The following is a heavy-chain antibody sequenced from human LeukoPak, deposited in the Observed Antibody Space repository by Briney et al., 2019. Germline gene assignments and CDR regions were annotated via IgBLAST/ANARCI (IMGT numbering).Heavy chain of an antibody. Sequence: GGSLRLSCAASGFTFSSYAMHWVRQAPGKGLEWVAVISYDGSNKYYADSVKGRFTISRDNFKNTLYLQMNSLRAEDTAVYYCARSNYYGSGYYFDYWGQGTLVTVSS. J-gene: IGHJ4*02. V-gene: IGHV3-30*04. CDR2: ISYDGSNK. CDR3: ARSNYYGSGYYFDY. CDR1: GFTFSSYA. D-gene: IGHD3-10*01.